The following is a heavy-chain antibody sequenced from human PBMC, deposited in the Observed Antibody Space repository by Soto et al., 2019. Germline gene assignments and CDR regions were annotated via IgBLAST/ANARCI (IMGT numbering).Heavy chain of an antibody. V-gene: IGHV1-69*13. CDR1: GGTFSSYA. J-gene: IGHJ3*02. D-gene: IGHD5-12*01. CDR2: IIPIFGTA. CDR3: ERGQDIVATDWAFDI. Sequence: GASVNVSCKASGGTFSSYAISWVRQAPGQGLEWMGGIIPIFGTANYAQKFQGRVTITADESTSTAYVELSSLRSEDTAVYDCERGQDIVATDWAFDIWGQGTMVTVSS.